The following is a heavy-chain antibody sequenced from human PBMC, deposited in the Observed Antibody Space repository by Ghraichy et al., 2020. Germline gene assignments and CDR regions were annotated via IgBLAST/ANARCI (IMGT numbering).Heavy chain of an antibody. V-gene: IGHV3-23*01. J-gene: IGHJ5*02. D-gene: IGHD2-21*01. CDR2: MSAHGGTV. CDR1: GFTFASFG. Sequence: GGSLRLSCAASGFTFASFGMSWVRQAPGKGLEWVCGMSAHGGTVEDADSVKGRFTISRDNSKGTVSLQMVRLRGEDTALYYCVQDETVMIVSPDLWGQGTRVIVTA. CDR3: VQDETVMIVSPDL.